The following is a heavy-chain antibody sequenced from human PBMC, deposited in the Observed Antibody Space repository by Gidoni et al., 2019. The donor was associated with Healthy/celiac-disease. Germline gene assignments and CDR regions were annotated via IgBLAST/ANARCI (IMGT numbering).Heavy chain of an antibody. V-gene: IGHV4-34*01. CDR2: INHSGST. Sequence: QVQLQQWGAGLLKPSETLSLTCAVYGGSFSGYYWSWIRQPPGKGLEWIGEINHSGSTNYNPSLKSRVTISVDTSKXXFSXXXSSXXAAXTXVYYCASRXRITMXRGAIPYWSQXTLVXVSS. CDR1: GGSFSGYY. J-gene: IGHJ4*02. CDR3: ASRXRITMXRGAIPY. D-gene: IGHD3-10*01.